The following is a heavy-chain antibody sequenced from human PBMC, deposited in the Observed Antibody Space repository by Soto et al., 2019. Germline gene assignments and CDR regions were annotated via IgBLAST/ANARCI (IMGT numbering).Heavy chain of an antibody. Sequence: SETLSLTCTVSGGSIRSSSYYWGWIRQPPGKGLEWIGSIYYSGSTYYNPSLKSRVTISVDTSKNQFSLKLSSVTAADTAVYYCASGDCSSTSCYANYYYYGMDVWGQGTTVTVSS. CDR1: GGSIRSSSYY. CDR3: ASGDCSSTSCYANYYYYGMDV. J-gene: IGHJ6*02. D-gene: IGHD2-2*01. V-gene: IGHV4-39*01. CDR2: IYYSGST.